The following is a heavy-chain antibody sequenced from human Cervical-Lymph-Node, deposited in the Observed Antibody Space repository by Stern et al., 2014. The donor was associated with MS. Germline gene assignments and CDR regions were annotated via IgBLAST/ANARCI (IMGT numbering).Heavy chain of an antibody. CDR1: GYSFTGYY. CDR3: ARTWRIAVSGTPDY. CDR2: INPDNGDT. Sequence: VQLVQSGAEVKKPGASVKVSCKTSGYSFTGYYIHWGRQAPGQGLAWMGWINPDNGDTNFAQKFQGKVTMSSERSINTGFLELNRLTSDDSATYYCARTWRIAVSGTPDYWGQGTLVTVSS. D-gene: IGHD6-19*01. V-gene: IGHV1-2*02. J-gene: IGHJ4*02.